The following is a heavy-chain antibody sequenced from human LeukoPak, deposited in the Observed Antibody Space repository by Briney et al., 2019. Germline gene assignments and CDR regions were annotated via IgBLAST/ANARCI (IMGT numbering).Heavy chain of an antibody. V-gene: IGHV3-30*02. J-gene: IGHJ4*02. CDR1: GFTFSSYG. Sequence: GGSLRLSCETAGFTFSSYGKHWVRQAPGKGLEWVALIRYDGSNKYYADSVKGRLTISRDNSKNTLYLQMNSLRAEDTAVYYCAREGPRGNSQFDYWGQGTLVTVSS. CDR3: AREGPRGNSQFDY. CDR2: IRYDGSNK.